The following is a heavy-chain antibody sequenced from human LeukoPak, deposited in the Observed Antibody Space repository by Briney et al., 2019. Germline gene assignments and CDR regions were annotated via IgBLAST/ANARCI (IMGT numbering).Heavy chain of an antibody. Sequence: GGSLRLSCAASGFTFSDYYMSWLRQAPGKGLEWVSYISHSGSSTYYADSVKGRFTISRDNAKNSLYLQMNNPRAEDTAVYYCGSGYYFDYWGQGTLVTVSS. CDR3: GSGYYFDY. CDR1: GFTFSDYY. J-gene: IGHJ4*02. V-gene: IGHV3-11*04. CDR2: ISHSGSST. D-gene: IGHD3-22*01.